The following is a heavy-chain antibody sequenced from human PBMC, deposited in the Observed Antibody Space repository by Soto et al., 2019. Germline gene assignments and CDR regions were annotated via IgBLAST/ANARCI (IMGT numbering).Heavy chain of an antibody. Sequence: QVQLQESGPGRVKPSETLSLTCSVSGDSVRCGSLFWRGIRQPPGRALEWIGYIYYTGRTSYNPSLQNRVTISIDTSKNQFSLNLTSVTAADTAVYYCARDSTAFLFDYWGQGALVTVSS. J-gene: IGHJ4*02. D-gene: IGHD2-2*01. CDR1: GDSVRCGSLF. CDR3: ARDSTAFLFDY. V-gene: IGHV4-61*01. CDR2: IYYTGRT.